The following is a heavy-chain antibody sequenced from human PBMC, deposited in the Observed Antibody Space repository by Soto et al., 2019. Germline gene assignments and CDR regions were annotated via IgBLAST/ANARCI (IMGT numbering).Heavy chain of an antibody. CDR1: GFTFDDYA. Sequence: EVQLVESGGGVVQPGRSLRLSCAASGFTFDDYAMHWVRQAPGKGLEWVSGISWNSGSIGYADSVKGRFTISRDNAKNSLYLQMNSLRAEDTALYYCAKDFRSIAAAGIDYWGQGSLVTVS. CDR2: ISWNSGSI. CDR3: AKDFRSIAAAGIDY. J-gene: IGHJ4*02. D-gene: IGHD6-13*01. V-gene: IGHV3-9*01.